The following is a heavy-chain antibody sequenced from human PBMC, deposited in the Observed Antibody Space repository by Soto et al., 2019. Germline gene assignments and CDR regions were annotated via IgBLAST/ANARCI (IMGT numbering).Heavy chain of an antibody. J-gene: IGHJ6*02. V-gene: IGHV3-48*02. D-gene: IGHD3-22*01. Sequence: GGSLRLSCAASGFTFSSYDMNWVRQAPGKGLEWVSYITSTSSTIYYADSVKGRFTISRDNAKNSLYLQMTSLRDKDTAVYYCARDISYDSNGYQMRYYGMDVWGQGTTVTVSS. CDR3: ARDISYDSNGYQMRYYGMDV. CDR2: ITSTSSTI. CDR1: GFTFSSYD.